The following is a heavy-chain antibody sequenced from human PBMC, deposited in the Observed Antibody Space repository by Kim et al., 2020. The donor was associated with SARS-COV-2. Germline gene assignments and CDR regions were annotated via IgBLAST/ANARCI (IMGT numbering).Heavy chain of an antibody. Sequence: GGSLRLSCAASGFTFSSYGMHWVRQAPGKGLEWVAVISYDGSNKYYADSVKGRFTISRDNSKNTLYLQMNSLRAEDTAVYYCAREPEAAAGPRDAFDIWGQGTMVTVSS. V-gene: IGHV3-33*05. CDR1: GFTFSSYG. J-gene: IGHJ3*02. CDR2: ISYDGSNK. CDR3: AREPEAAAGPRDAFDI. D-gene: IGHD6-13*01.